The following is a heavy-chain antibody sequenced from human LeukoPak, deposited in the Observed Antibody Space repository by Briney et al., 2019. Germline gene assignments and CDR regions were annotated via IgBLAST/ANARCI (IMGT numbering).Heavy chain of an antibody. CDR2: INPNSGGT. Sequence: ASVKVSCKAPGYTFTGYYMLWVRQAPGQGLEWMGWINPNSGGTNYAQKFQGRVTMTRDTSISTAYMELSRLRSDDTAVYYCARPVVDCSGGSCSSHFDYWGQGTLVTVSS. J-gene: IGHJ4*02. CDR1: GYTFTGYY. D-gene: IGHD2-15*01. CDR3: ARPVVDCSGGSCSSHFDY. V-gene: IGHV1-2*02.